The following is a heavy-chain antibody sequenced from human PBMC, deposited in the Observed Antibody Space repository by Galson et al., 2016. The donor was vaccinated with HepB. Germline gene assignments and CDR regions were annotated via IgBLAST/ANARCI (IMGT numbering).Heavy chain of an antibody. J-gene: IGHJ4*02. D-gene: IGHD6-13*01. CDR3: ATGDWGSSWEY. CDR1: GYTLSEFS. CDR2: FDPEDGET. V-gene: IGHV1-24*01. Sequence: SVKVSCKVSGYTLSEFSMHWVRQAPGKGLEWMGSFDPEDGETIYAQKFQGRVTMTEDTSTYTAYMELSSLRSEDTAVYYCATGDWGSSWEYWGQGTLVTVSS.